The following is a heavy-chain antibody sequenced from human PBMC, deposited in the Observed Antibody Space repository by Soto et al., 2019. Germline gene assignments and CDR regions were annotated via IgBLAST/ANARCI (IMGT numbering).Heavy chain of an antibody. V-gene: IGHV1-18*01. CDR1: GYTFTSYG. Sequence: ASVKVSCKASGYTFTSYGISWVRQAPGQGLEWMGWISAYNGNTNYAQKLQGRVTMTTDTSTSTAYMELRSLRSEDTAVYYCARDLPQRITIFGVVRGYYYYGMDVWGQGTTVTVSS. CDR2: ISAYNGNT. J-gene: IGHJ6*02. D-gene: IGHD3-3*01. CDR3: ARDLPQRITIFGVVRGYYYYGMDV.